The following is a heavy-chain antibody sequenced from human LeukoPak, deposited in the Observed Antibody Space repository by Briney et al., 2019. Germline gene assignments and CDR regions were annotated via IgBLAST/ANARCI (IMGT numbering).Heavy chain of an antibody. J-gene: IGHJ4*02. CDR3: AGGRTTGEFDY. V-gene: IGHV1-69*05. CDR2: INPIYHIP. D-gene: IGHD4-11*01. CDR1: GGTFSSHA. Sequence: SVKVSCKASGGTFSSHAITWVRQAPGQGLEWMGGINPIYHIPTYAQIFQGRVTITKDESTSTASMDLSSLTSEDTAVYYCAGGRTTGEFDYWGQGTLVTVSS.